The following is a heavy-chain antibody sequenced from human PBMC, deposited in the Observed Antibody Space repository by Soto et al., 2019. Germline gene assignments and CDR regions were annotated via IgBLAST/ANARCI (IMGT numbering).Heavy chain of an antibody. D-gene: IGHD6-13*01. Sequence: RASVKVSCKASGYTFTGYYMHWVRQAPGQGLEWMGWINPNSGGTNYAQKFQGWVTMTRDTSISTAYMELSRLRSDDTAVYYCARGPPTAAGTGNAGVAKKYYYYYYGMDVWGQGTTVTVSS. J-gene: IGHJ6*02. CDR2: INPNSGGT. V-gene: IGHV1-2*04. CDR3: ARGPPTAAGTGNAGVAKKYYYYYYGMDV. CDR1: GYTFTGYY.